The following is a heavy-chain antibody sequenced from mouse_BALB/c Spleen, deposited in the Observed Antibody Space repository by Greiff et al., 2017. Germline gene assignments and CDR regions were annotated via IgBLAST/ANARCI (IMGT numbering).Heavy chain of an antibody. J-gene: IGHJ3*01. CDR2: IWGDGST. V-gene: IGHV2-6-7*01. D-gene: IGHD3-2*01. Sequence: QVQLQQSGPGLVAPSQSLSITCTVSGFSLTGYGVNWVRQPPGKGLEWLGMIWGDGSTDYNSALKSRLSISKDNSKSQVFLKMNSLQTDDTARYYCARDEADSSGYVRTAWFAYWGQGTLVTVSA. CDR3: ARDEADSSGYVRTAWFAY. CDR1: GFSLTGYG.